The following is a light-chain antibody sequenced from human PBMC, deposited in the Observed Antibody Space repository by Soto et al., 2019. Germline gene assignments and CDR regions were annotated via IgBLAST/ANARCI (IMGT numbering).Light chain of an antibody. CDR1: DSAFGVYNY. V-gene: IGLV2-14*03. CDR3: SSYTLTATL. J-gene: IGLJ2*01. Sequence: QSALTQPASVSGSPGQSITISCTGSDSAFGVYNYVSWYQQHPGKAPKLVISDVTNRPSGVSDRFSGSKSGNTASLTISVRQPEDEADYYCSSYTLTATLFGGGTKLTVL. CDR2: DVT.